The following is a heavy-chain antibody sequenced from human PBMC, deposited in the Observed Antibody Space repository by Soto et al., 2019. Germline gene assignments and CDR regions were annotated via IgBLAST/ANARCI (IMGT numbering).Heavy chain of an antibody. CDR2: ISTTSTYI. D-gene: IGHD1-26*01. CDR1: GFIFSGYS. CDR3: ARDGIVGTTDFFDY. V-gene: IGHV3-21*01. Sequence: GGSLRLSCAGSGFIFSGYSMNWVRQAPGKGLEWVSSISTTSTYIYYADSVKGRFTVSRDNAKNSLYLQMTGLRPEDTAMYYCARDGIVGTTDFFDYWGQGTLVTSPQ. J-gene: IGHJ4*02.